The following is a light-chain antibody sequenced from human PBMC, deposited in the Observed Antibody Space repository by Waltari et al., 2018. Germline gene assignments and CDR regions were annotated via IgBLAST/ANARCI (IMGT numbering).Light chain of an antibody. Sequence: DIQMTQPPSSLSASIGDTDNITCRASQSIRTHLNWYQQRPGKAPRLLIHPTFRPQSGVPARFSGRGSGTECSLTINRLQLEDFAIDYCQQRYNTPVTFGGGARVQIK. J-gene: IGKJ4*01. CDR1: QSIRTH. V-gene: IGKV1-39*01. CDR3: QQRYNTPVT. CDR2: PTF.